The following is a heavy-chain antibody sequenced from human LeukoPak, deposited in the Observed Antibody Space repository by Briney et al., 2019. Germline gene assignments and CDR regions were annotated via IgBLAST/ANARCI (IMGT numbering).Heavy chain of an antibody. J-gene: IGHJ4*02. CDR2: ISNGGSI. V-gene: IGHV3-64*01. Sequence: GGSLRLSCAASGFSISSYALHWVRQAPGKGLQYVSGISNGGSIDYANSVKGRFTTSRDNSKNTLYLQMGSLRPKDMAVYYCARDFSYGSGFDYWGQGILVTVSS. D-gene: IGHD5-18*01. CDR1: GFSISSYA. CDR3: ARDFSYGSGFDY.